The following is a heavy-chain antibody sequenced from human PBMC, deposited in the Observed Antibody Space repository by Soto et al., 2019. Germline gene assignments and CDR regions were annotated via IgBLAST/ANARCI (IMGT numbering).Heavy chain of an antibody. CDR1: GYTFTSYG. Sequence: ASVKFSCKASGYTFTSYGISWVRQAPGQGLEWMGWISAYNGNTNYAQKLQGRVTMTTDTSTSTAYMELRSLRSDDTAVYYCAREPLGYCSSTSCYSFDYWGQGTLVTVSS. V-gene: IGHV1-18*01. CDR3: AREPLGYCSSTSCYSFDY. J-gene: IGHJ4*02. D-gene: IGHD2-2*01. CDR2: ISAYNGNT.